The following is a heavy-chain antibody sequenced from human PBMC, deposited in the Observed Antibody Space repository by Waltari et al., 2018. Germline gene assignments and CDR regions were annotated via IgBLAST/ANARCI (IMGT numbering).Heavy chain of an antibody. CDR1: GYTLTELS. CDR2: LNPEDGET. CDR3: ATGAVRGVMSGPYYYYGMDV. J-gene: IGHJ6*02. D-gene: IGHD3-10*01. Sequence: QVQLVQSGAEVKKPGASVKVSCKVSGYTLTELSMHWVRQAPGKGLEWMGGLNPEDGETIYAQKFQGRVTMTEDTSTDTAYMELSSLRSGDTAVYYCATGAVRGVMSGPYYYYGMDVWGQGTTVTVSS. V-gene: IGHV1-24*01.